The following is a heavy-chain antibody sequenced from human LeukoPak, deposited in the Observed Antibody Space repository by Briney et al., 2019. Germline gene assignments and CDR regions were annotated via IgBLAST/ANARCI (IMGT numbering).Heavy chain of an antibody. D-gene: IGHD2-2*01. CDR1: GGSFSGYY. V-gene: IGHV4-34*01. CDR2: INHSGST. J-gene: IGHJ4*02. CDR3: ARGGYQLLFRHPYFDY. Sequence: SETLSLTCAVYGGSFSGYYWSWIRQPPGKGLECIGEINHSGSTNYNPSLKSRVTISVDTSKNQFSLKLSSVTAADTAVYYCARGGYQLLFRHPYFDYWGQGTLVTVSS.